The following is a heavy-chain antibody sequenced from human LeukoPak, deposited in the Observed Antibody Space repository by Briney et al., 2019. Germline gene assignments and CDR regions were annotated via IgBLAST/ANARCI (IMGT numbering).Heavy chain of an antibody. Sequence: SETLSLTCTVSGGSITSRNSYWTWIRQPAGKGLEWIGRVFGDGSTNYNPSLKSRVTISVDTSKSQFSLRLRSVTAADTAVYYCARAVGLTQGGTFDYWGQGTLVTVSS. V-gene: IGHV4-61*02. CDR1: GGSITSRNSY. J-gene: IGHJ4*02. CDR3: ARAVGLTQGGTFDY. CDR2: VFGDGST. D-gene: IGHD1-1*01.